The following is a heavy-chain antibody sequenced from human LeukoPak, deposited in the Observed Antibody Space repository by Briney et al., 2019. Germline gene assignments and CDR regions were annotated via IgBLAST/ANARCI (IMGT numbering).Heavy chain of an antibody. CDR1: GYTFTSYY. CDR2: INPSGGST. J-gene: IGHJ6*02. D-gene: IGHD6-13*01. Sequence: ASVKVSCKASGYTFTSYYMHWVRQAPGQGLEWMGIINPSGGSTSYAQKFQGRVTMTRGTSTSTVYMELSSLRSEDTAVYYCARDLGIAAAGNYYYGMDVWGQGTTVTVSS. CDR3: ARDLGIAAAGNYYYGMDV. V-gene: IGHV1-46*01.